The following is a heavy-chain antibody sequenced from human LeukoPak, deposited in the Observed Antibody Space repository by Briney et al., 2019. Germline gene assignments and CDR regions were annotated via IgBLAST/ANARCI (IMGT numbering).Heavy chain of an antibody. D-gene: IGHD6-19*01. J-gene: IGHJ4*02. CDR2: IIPIFGTA. CDR1: GGTFSSYA. Sequence: APVKVSCKASGGTFSSYAISWVRQAPGQGLEWMGGIIPIFGTANYAQKFQGRVTITADESTSTAYMELSSLRSEDTAVYYCAREPGYSSGWHDDEPDYWGQGTLVTVSS. V-gene: IGHV1-69*13. CDR3: AREPGYSSGWHDDEPDY.